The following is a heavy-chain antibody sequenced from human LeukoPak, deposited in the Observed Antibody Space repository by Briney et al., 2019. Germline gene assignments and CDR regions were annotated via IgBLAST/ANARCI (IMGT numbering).Heavy chain of an antibody. CDR1: GFTFSNYY. Sequence: PGESLRLSCAASGFTFSNYYMSWIRQAPGKGLEWVSYITSTHRTTYYADSVKGRFTISRDNSKNTLYLQMNSLRAEDTAVYYCARDFADYWGQGTLVTVSS. CDR3: ARDFADY. J-gene: IGHJ4*02. V-gene: IGHV3-11*01. CDR2: ITSTHRTT.